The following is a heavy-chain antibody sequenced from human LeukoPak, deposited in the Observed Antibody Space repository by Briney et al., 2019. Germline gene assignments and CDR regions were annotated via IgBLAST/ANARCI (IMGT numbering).Heavy chain of an antibody. Sequence: GSLTFTSAAYAFTFSSNSLNRVPQAPGQGLEGFSSTSSDSSYIYYTDSVKGRVTISRDNDKNSLYVQRNRLRAEDTAVYYCASGIYYASLQTGSPVWGQGTLVTVSS. V-gene: IGHV3-21*01. CDR1: AFTFSSNS. J-gene: IGHJ1*01. D-gene: IGHD3-10*01. CDR2: TSSDSSYI. CDR3: ASGIYYASLQTGSPV.